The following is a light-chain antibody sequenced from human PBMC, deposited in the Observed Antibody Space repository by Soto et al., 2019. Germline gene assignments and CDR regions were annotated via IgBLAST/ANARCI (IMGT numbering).Light chain of an antibody. J-gene: IGLJ1*01. CDR1: SVDVGGFEY. V-gene: IGLV2-14*03. CDR2: DVN. CDR3: SSYTSSNTYV. Sequence: QSVLTQPASVSGSHGQSIAISCTGTSVDVGGFEYVSWYQQHPGKVPKLMIYDVNNRPSGVSNRFSGSKSGNTASLTISGLQAEDEADYFCSSYTSSNTYVFGTGTKVTV.